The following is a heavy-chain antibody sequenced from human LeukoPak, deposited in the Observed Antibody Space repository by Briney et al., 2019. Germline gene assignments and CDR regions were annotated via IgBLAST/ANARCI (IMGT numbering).Heavy chain of an antibody. J-gene: IGHJ6*02. CDR1: GFTFSSYA. V-gene: IGHV3-23*01. D-gene: IGHD2-8*02. Sequence: PGGSLRLSCAAAGFTFSSYAMSWVRQAPGKGLEWVSAISGSGGSTYYADSVKGRFTISRDNSKNTLYLQMNSLRAEDTAVYYCAKDLSLVGYYYYGMDVWGQGTTVTVSS. CDR3: AKDLSLVGYYYYGMDV. CDR2: ISGSGGST.